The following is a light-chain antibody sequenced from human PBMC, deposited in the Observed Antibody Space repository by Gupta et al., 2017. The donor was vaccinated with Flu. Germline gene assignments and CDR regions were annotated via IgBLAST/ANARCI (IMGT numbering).Light chain of an antibody. V-gene: IGKV1-39*01. Sequence: DIQMTQSPSSLSASVGDRVTITCRASQSIDTYLNWYQQKPGKAPNLLIYGASSLQSGVPSRFSGSRSGTDFTLTISSLQPDDFATYYCQQSFSTPFTFGRGTNLEIK. CDR1: QSIDTY. CDR2: GAS. J-gene: IGKJ2*01. CDR3: QQSFSTPFT.